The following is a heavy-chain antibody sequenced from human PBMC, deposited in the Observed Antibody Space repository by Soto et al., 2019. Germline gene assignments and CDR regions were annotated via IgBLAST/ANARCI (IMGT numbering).Heavy chain of an antibody. CDR2: ISYSGST. V-gene: IGHV4-61*01. J-gene: IGHJ4*02. CDR3: VKVLRWGTTGAYYFDY. D-gene: IGHD1-1*01. CDR1: GGSVSSGSYY. Sequence: SETLSLTCTVSGGSVSSGSYYWSWIRQPPGKGLEWIGYISYSGSTNYNPSLKSRVTISVDTSKNQFSLKLTSVTAADTAVYYCVKVLRWGTTGAYYFDYWGQGTLVTV.